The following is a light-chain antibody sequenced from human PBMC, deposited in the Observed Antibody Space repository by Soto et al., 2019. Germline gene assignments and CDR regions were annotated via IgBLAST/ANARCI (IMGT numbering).Light chain of an antibody. CDR2: KAS. CDR3: QQFDTTSRT. CDR1: QSIDRS. Sequence: DIQMTQSPSTLSASVGDTVTITCRASQSIDRSLAWYQHKPGKAPKLLIYKASDLQRGVPSRFSGSGSGTEFPLTISSLQPDDLATYYCQQFDTTSRTFGQGTKVEIK. J-gene: IGKJ1*01. V-gene: IGKV1-5*03.